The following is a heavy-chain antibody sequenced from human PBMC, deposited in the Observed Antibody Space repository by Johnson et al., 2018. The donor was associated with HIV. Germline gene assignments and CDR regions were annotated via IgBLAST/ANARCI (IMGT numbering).Heavy chain of an antibody. J-gene: IGHJ3*02. CDR1: GFTFSNYW. CDR2: ISYDGRDA. V-gene: IGHV3-30*18. Sequence: QVQLVESGGGLVQPGGSLRLSCAASGFTFSNYWMSWVRQAPGKGLEWVAVISYDGRDAYYADSVKGRFTSSRDNSKNTLYLQMNSLRAEDTAVYYCAKHPDAFDIWGQGTMVTVSS. CDR3: AKHPDAFDI.